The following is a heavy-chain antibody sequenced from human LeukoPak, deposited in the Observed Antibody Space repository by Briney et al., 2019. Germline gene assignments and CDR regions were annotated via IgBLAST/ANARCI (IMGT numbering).Heavy chain of an antibody. CDR1: GFTFSSYW. V-gene: IGHV3-7*01. CDR2: IKQDGSEK. CDR3: ARDRLLWFGELFDY. Sequence: GGSLRLSCAASGFTFSSYWMSWVRQAPGKGLEWVPNIKQDGSEKYYVDSVKGRFTISRDNAKNSLYLQMNSLRAEDTAVYYCARDRLLWFGELFDYWGQGTLVTASS. J-gene: IGHJ4*02. D-gene: IGHD3-10*01.